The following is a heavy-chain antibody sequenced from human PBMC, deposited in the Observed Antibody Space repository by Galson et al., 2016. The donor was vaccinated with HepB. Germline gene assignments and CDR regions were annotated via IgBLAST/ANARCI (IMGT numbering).Heavy chain of an antibody. J-gene: IGHJ4*02. D-gene: IGHD3-22*01. CDR3: VRASHDTSGHYWVNLDY. CDR1: GFSFPSYS. Sequence: SLRLSCAASGFSFPSYSMNWVRQAPGKGLEWVSFISTTSTYIYYADSVTGRFIISRDNAKSSLYLQMNSLRAEDTAVYYCVRASHDTSGHYWVNLDYWGQGALVTVSS. V-gene: IGHV3-21*01. CDR2: ISTTSTYI.